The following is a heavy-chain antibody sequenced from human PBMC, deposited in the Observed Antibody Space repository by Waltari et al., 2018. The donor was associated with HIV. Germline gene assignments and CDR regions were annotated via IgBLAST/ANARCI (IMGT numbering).Heavy chain of an antibody. Sequence: QLQLQESGPGLVKPSETLSLTCTVSGGSISSSSYYWGWIRQPPGTGLEWIGSIYYSGSTYYNPSLKSRVTISVDTSKNQFSLKLSSVTAADTAVYYCASDPWDTYAMHYYYGMDVWGQGTTVTVSS. CDR1: GGSISSSSYY. D-gene: IGHD2-8*01. V-gene: IGHV4-39*07. CDR3: ASDPWDTYAMHYYYGMDV. J-gene: IGHJ6*02. CDR2: IYYSGST.